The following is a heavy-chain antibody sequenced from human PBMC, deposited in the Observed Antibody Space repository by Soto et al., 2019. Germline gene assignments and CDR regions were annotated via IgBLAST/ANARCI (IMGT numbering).Heavy chain of an antibody. J-gene: IGHJ4*02. CDR3: ARDLPPTYYDYIWGSYRPLGDY. CDR1: GFTFSSYS. CDR2: ISSSSSTI. D-gene: IGHD3-16*02. Sequence: GGSLRLSCAASGFTFSSYSMNWVRQAPGKGLEWVSYISSSSSTIYYADSVEGRFTISRDNAKNSLYLQMNSLRAEDTAVYYCARDLPPTYYDYIWGSYRPLGDYLGQGTLVTVSS. V-gene: IGHV3-48*01.